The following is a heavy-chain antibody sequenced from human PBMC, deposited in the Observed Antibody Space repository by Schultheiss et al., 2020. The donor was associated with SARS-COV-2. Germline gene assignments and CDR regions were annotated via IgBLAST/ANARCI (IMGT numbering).Heavy chain of an antibody. V-gene: IGHV3-30*03. CDR3: TTHIL. Sequence: GGSLRLSCAASGFTFSSYGMHWVRQAPGKGLEWVAVISYDGSNKYYADSVKGRFTISRDNAKNTLYLQMNSLRAEDTAVYYCTTHILWGQGTLVTVSS. J-gene: IGHJ4*02. CDR1: GFTFSSYG. D-gene: IGHD2-21*01. CDR2: ISYDGSNK.